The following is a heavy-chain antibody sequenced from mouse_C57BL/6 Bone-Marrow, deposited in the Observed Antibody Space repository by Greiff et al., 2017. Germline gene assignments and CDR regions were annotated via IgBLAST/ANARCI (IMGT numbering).Heavy chain of an antibody. CDR3: TITTVVAGGY. J-gene: IGHJ2*01. CDR2: IRLKSDNYAT. CDR1: GFTFSNYW. V-gene: IGHV6-3*01. D-gene: IGHD1-1*01. Sequence: EVKLQESGGGLVQPGGSMKLSCVASGFTFSNYWMNWVRQSPEKGLEWVAQIRLKSDNYATHYAESVKGRFTISREDSKSSVYLQMNNLRAEDTGIYYCTITTVVAGGYWGQGTTLTVSS.